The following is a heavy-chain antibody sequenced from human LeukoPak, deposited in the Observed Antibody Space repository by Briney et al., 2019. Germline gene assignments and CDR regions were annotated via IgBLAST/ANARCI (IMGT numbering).Heavy chain of an antibody. CDR1: GGSISGYY. CDR3: ARNDVWSGYYNY. Sequence: SETLSLTCTVSGGSISGYYWSWIRQPPGKGLEWIGYIYYSGSTNYNPSLKSRVTISVDTSKNQFSLKLSSATAADTAVYYCARNDVWSGYYNYWGQGTVVTVSS. J-gene: IGHJ4*02. CDR2: IYYSGST. D-gene: IGHD3-3*01. V-gene: IGHV4-59*01.